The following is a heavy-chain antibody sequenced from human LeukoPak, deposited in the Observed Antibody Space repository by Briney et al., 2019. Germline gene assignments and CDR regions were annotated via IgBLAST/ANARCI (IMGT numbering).Heavy chain of an antibody. V-gene: IGHV4-34*01. J-gene: IGHJ4*02. D-gene: IGHD6-13*01. CDR1: GGSFSGYY. Sequence: SETLSLTCAVYGGSFSGYYWSWIRQPPGKGLEWIGEINHSGSTNYNPSLKSRVTISVDTSKNQFSLKLSSVTAADTAVYYCARGRAAADPGYYFDYWGQGTLVTVSS. CDR2: INHSGST. CDR3: ARGRAAADPGYYFDY.